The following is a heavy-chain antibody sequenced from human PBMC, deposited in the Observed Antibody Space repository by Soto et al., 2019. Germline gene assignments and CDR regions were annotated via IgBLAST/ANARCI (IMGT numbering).Heavy chain of an antibody. J-gene: IGHJ3*02. Sequence: EVQLVESGGGLVQPGGSPRLSCAASGFTFSSYWMSWVRQAPGKGLEWVANIKQDGSEKYYVDSVKGRFTISRDNAKNSLYLQMNSLRAEDTAVYYCARQSSGGAFDIWGQGTMVTVSS. V-gene: IGHV3-7*01. D-gene: IGHD6-25*01. CDR1: GFTFSSYW. CDR2: IKQDGSEK. CDR3: ARQSSGGAFDI.